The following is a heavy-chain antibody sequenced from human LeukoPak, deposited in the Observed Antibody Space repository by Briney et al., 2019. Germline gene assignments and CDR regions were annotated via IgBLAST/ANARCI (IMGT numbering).Heavy chain of an antibody. J-gene: IGHJ2*01. V-gene: IGHV1-69*04. D-gene: IGHD6-6*01. CDR1: GGTFSSYA. Sequence: SVKVSCKASGGTFSSYAISWVRQAPGQGLEWMGRIIPIFGIANYAQKFQGRVTITADKSTSTAYMELSSLRSEDTAVYYCARVEIAARLGWYFDLWGRGTLVTASS. CDR2: IIPIFGIA. CDR3: ARVEIAARLGWYFDL.